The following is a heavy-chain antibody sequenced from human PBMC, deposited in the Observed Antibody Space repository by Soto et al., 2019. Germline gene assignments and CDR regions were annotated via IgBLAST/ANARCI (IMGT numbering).Heavy chain of an antibody. V-gene: IGHV3-7*01. CDR3: VRGCGRASCPYFFDY. D-gene: IGHD2-2*01. Sequence: EVQLVESGGGLVQPGGSLRLSCAASGFTFSTYWMSWVRQAPGKGLEWVAPIRQDGSEKHNVDSVEGRFTISRDNAKNSMYLQTNSLRAEDTAMYYCVRGCGRASCPYFFDYWGQGTLVSVSS. J-gene: IGHJ4*02. CDR1: GFTFSTYW. CDR2: IRQDGSEK.